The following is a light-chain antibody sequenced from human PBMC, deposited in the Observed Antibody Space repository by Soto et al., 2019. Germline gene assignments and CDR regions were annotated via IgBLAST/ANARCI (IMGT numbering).Light chain of an antibody. J-gene: IGKJ1*01. V-gene: IGKV1-5*03. CDR2: KAS. CDR3: QHYNSYSEA. CDR1: QSISSY. Sequence: DIQMTQSPSSLSASVGDRVTITCRASQSISSYLNWYQQKPGKAPKLLIYKASTLESGVPSNCSGSGSGTEFTLTISSLQPDDFATYYCQHYNSYSEAFGQGTKVDI.